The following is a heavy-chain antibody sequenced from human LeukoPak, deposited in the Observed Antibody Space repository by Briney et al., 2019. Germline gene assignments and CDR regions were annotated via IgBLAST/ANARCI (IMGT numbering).Heavy chain of an antibody. V-gene: IGHV3-21*04. Sequence: GGSLRLSCAASGFTFSSYSMNWVRQAPGKGLEWVSSISGSSYYIYYADSVKGRFTISRDNAKNSLYLELSSLRPEDTAFYYCAKNPPTRYTSTSFFDYWGQGTLVTVSS. D-gene: IGHD6-13*01. CDR3: AKNPPTRYTSTSFFDY. CDR2: ISGSSYYI. CDR1: GFTFSSYS. J-gene: IGHJ4*02.